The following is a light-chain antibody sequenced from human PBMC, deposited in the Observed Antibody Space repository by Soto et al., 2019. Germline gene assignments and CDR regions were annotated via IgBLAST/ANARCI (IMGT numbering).Light chain of an antibody. J-gene: IGKJ5*01. Sequence: DIQMTQSPSSLSASVGDRVGITCRASQSISSYLNWYQQKPGKAPKLLIYAASSLQSGVPSRFSGSGSGTDFTLTINSLQPEDFATYYCQQSYSTPTFGQGTRLE. CDR2: AAS. CDR3: QQSYSTPT. CDR1: QSISSY. V-gene: IGKV1-39*01.